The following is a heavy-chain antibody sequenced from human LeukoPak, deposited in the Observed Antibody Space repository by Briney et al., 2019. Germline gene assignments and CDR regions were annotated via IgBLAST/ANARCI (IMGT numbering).Heavy chain of an antibody. D-gene: IGHD3-22*01. V-gene: IGHV4-39*01. CDR2: IYYSGRT. CDR1: GDSISSSSYY. Sequence: KPSETLSLTCSVSGDSISSSSYYWGWFRQPPGKGLDWIGDIYYSGRTYYDSSLKSRLTIGIYTSKNEFSLTLRSVTATDTAVYSCARRRYYDSTGFLDWGQGTLVSVSP. J-gene: IGHJ1*01. CDR3: ARRRYYDSTGFLD.